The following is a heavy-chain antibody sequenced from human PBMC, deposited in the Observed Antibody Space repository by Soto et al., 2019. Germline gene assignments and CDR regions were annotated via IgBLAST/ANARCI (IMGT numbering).Heavy chain of an antibody. V-gene: IGHV3-23*01. D-gene: IGHD2-2*01. CDR2: ISGSGGST. CDR1: GFTFSSYA. Sequence: PGGSLRLSCAASGFTFSSYAMSWVRQAPGKGLEWVSAISGSGGSTYYADSVKGRFTISRDNCKNTLYLQLNSLRAEETAVYYCAKWEIFVVVPAAIHNCYGMGVWRKGTTVTVSS. CDR3: AKWEIFVVVPAAIHNCYGMGV. J-gene: IGHJ6*04.